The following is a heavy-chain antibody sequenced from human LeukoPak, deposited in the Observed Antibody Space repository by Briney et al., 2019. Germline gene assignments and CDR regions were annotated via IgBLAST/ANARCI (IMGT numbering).Heavy chain of an antibody. Sequence: GGSLRLSCTASGFAFDEHGMSWVRQVPGKGLEWVSGINWSGGSTGYADPLRGRFTISRDNAKNSLHLQMDSLRAEDTALYYCARAPITSPFYFDYWGQGTLVTVSS. D-gene: IGHD2-2*01. CDR3: ARAPITSPFYFDY. CDR2: INWSGGST. CDR1: GFAFDEHG. J-gene: IGHJ4*02. V-gene: IGHV3-20*04.